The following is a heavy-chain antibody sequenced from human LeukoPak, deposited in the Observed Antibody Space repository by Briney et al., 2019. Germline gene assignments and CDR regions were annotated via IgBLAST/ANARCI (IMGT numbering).Heavy chain of an antibody. V-gene: IGHV3-74*01. CDR1: GFTFSRYW. CDR2: INSDGSST. CDR3: ARDRGYDFWSGHPSYYYYMDV. J-gene: IGHJ6*03. Sequence: GGSLRLSCEASGFTFSRYWMHWVRQAPGKGLVWVSRINSDGSSTSYADSVKGRFTISRDNAKNSLYLQMNSLRAEDTAVYYCARDRGYDFWSGHPSYYYYMDVWGKGTTVTVSS. D-gene: IGHD3-3*01.